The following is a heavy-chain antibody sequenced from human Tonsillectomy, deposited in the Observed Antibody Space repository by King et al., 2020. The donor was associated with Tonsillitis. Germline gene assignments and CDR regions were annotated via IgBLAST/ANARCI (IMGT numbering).Heavy chain of an antibody. CDR3: ARDVAYCGGDCYLIYDYGMDV. D-gene: IGHD2-21*02. Sequence: VQLVESGGGVVQPGRSLRLSCAASGFTFSSYAMHWVRQAPGKGLEWVAVISYDGSNKYYADSVKGRFTISRDNSKNTLYLQMNSLRAEDTAVYYCARDVAYCGGDCYLIYDYGMDVWGPGTTVTVSS. V-gene: IGHV3-30*04. CDR1: GFTFSSYA. J-gene: IGHJ6*02. CDR2: ISYDGSNK.